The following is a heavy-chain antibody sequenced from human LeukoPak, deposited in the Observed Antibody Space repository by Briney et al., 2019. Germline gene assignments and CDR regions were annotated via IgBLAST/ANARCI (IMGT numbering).Heavy chain of an antibody. CDR3: ARVTYYDILTGHLKAFDI. Sequence: SETLSLTGAVYGGSFSGYYWSWIRQPPGTGLEWIGEINHSGSTNYNPSLKSRVTISVDTSKNQFSLKLSSVTAADTAVYYCARVTYYDILTGHLKAFDIWGQGTMVTVSS. V-gene: IGHV4-34*01. D-gene: IGHD3-9*01. CDR2: INHSGST. J-gene: IGHJ3*02. CDR1: GGSFSGYY.